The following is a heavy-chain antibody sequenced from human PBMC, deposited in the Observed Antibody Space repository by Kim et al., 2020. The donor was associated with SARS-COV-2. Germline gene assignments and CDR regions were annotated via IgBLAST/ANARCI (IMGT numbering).Heavy chain of an antibody. D-gene: IGHD6-19*01. CDR3: ATLEGATPSGWYRVTNWFDP. CDR2: INHSGST. V-gene: IGHV4-34*01. Sequence: SETLSLTCAVYGVSFSGYYWSWIRQPPGKGLEWIGEINHSGSTNYNPSLKSRVTISVDTSKNQFSLKLSSVTAADTAVYYCATLEGATPSGWYRVTNWFDPWGQGTLVTVSS. CDR1: GVSFSGYY. J-gene: IGHJ5*02.